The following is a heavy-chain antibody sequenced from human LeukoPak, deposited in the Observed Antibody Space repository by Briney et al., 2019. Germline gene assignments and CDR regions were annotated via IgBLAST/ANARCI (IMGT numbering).Heavy chain of an antibody. CDR2: ISYDGSNK. CDR1: GFTFSSYG. V-gene: IGHV3-30*18. CDR3: AKDRGTTMYDAFDI. J-gene: IGHJ3*02. Sequence: PGRSLRLSCAASGFTFSSYGMHWVRQAPGKGLEWVAVISYDGSNKYYADSVKGRFTISRDNSKNALYLQMNSLRAEDTAVYYCAKDRGTTMYDAFDIWGQGTMVTVSS. D-gene: IGHD4-17*01.